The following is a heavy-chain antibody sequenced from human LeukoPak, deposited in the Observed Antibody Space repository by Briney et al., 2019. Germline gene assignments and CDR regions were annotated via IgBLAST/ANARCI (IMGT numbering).Heavy chain of an antibody. J-gene: IGHJ5*02. CDR3: ARDIPLAGEEEGPNWFDP. D-gene: IGHD6-19*01. CDR1: GFTFSSYW. V-gene: IGHV3-7*03. CDR2: IKQDGSEK. Sequence: PGGSLRLSCAASGFTFSSYWMSWVRQAPGKGLEWVANIKQDGSEKYYVDSVKGRFTISRDNAKNSLYLQMNSLRAEDTAVYYCARDIPLAGEEEGPNWFDPGGQGTLVTVSS.